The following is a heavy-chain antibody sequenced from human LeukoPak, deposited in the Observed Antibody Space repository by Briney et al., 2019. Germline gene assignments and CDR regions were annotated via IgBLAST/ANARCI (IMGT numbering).Heavy chain of an antibody. CDR3: ASATAPLLYCSSTSCMGWFDP. J-gene: IGHJ5*02. Sequence: SQTLSLTCALSVYSVSSNSSSWNWIKQSPSRGLEWLGRTYYRYKWYNDYAVSVKSRITINPDTSKHQFSLELISVTPEDTAVYSCASATAPLLYCSSTSCMGWFDPWGQGTLVTVSS. CDR2: TYYRYKWYN. CDR1: VYSVSSNSSS. V-gene: IGHV6-1*01. D-gene: IGHD2-2*01.